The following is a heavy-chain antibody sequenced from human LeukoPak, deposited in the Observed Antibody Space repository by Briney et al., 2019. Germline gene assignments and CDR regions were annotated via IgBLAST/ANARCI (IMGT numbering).Heavy chain of an antibody. D-gene: IGHD5-18*01. Sequence: SETLSLTCAVYGGSFSGYYWSWIRQPPGKGLEWIGEINHSGSTNYNPSLKSRVIISVDTSKNQFSLKLNSVTAADTAVYYCARLGGYSYGHDYWGQGTLVTVSS. V-gene: IGHV4-34*01. J-gene: IGHJ4*02. CDR2: INHSGST. CDR3: ARLGGYSYGHDY. CDR1: GGSFSGYY.